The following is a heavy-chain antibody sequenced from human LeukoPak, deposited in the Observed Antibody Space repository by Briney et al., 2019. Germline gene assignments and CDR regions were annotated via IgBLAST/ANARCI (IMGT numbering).Heavy chain of an antibody. Sequence: SQTLSLTCAISGDSVSSNSAGWNWTRQSPSRGLEWLGRTYYRSNWYNDYALSVKSRITIDPDTSKNQFSLHLNSVTPEDTAVYYCAREVAVAGPFDYWGQGILVTVSS. D-gene: IGHD6-19*01. V-gene: IGHV6-1*01. CDR1: GDSVSSNSAG. J-gene: IGHJ4*02. CDR3: AREVAVAGPFDY. CDR2: TYYRSNWYN.